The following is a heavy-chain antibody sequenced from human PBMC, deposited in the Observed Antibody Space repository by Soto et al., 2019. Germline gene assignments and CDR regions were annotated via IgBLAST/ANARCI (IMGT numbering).Heavy chain of an antibody. CDR3: ARSSSYYDSSGYWSGNWFDP. V-gene: IGHV4-61*05. J-gene: IGHJ5*02. Sequence: PSETLSLTCTVSVGSISSSSYYWGWIRQSPGKGLEWIGYISDGGSTNYNPSLKSRVTISVDTSKNQFSLKLSSVTAADTAVYYCARSSSYYDSSGYWSGNWFDPWGQGTLVTVSS. D-gene: IGHD3-22*01. CDR1: VGSISSSSYY. CDR2: ISDGGST.